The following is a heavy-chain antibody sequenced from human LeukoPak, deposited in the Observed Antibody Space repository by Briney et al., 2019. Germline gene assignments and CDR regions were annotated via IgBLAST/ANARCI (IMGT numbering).Heavy chain of an antibody. CDR2: INWNGGKT. J-gene: IGHJ4*02. D-gene: IGHD3-3*01. CDR1: GFTFGDYG. V-gene: IGHV3-20*04. CDR3: AREGEKTYYDFWTTYYIGY. Sequence: PGGSLRLSCAASGFTFGDYGMTWVRQAPGKGLEWVASINWNGGKTGHADSVKGRFTISRDNAKNSLYLQLNSLRAEDTALYYCAREGEKTYYDFWTTYYIGYWGQGTLVTVSS.